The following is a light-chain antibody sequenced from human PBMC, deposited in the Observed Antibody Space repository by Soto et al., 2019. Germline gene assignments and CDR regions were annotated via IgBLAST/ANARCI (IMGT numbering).Light chain of an antibody. CDR2: KVS. CDR1: HSLVYTDGHTY. V-gene: IGKV2-30*01. J-gene: IGKJ1*01. Sequence: DVVLTQSPLSLPVTLGQPASISCRSSHSLVYTDGHTYLNWFQLRPGQSPRRLIYKVSTRDYGVPYKFSGSGSGADFTLKISRVEAEEVGVYYCMQGTHWPRTFDQGTKVEIK. CDR3: MQGTHWPRT.